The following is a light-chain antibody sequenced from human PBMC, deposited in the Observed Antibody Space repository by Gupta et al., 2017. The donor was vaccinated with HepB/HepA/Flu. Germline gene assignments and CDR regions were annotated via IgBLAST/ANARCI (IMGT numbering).Light chain of an antibody. J-gene: IGKJ2*02. CDR1: QSISMW. V-gene: IGKV1-5*03. Sequence: DIQMTQSPSTLSASVGDSVTITCRASQSISMWLAWYQQKAGEAPKLLIYKASRLDSGVPSRFSGSGSGTEFTLTISSLQPDDSATYYCQHENCFSSTFGEGTKLDIK. CDR2: KAS. CDR3: QHENCFSST.